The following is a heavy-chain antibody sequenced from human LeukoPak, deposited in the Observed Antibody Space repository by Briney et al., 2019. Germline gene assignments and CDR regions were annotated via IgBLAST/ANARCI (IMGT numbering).Heavy chain of an antibody. CDR1: GFTFSSYS. CDR2: ISSSSSYI. CDR3: ASPGSTSHTCPDY. Sequence: PGGSLRLSCAASGFTFSSYSMNWVRQAPGKGLEWVSSISSSSSYIYYADSVKGRFTISRDNAKNSLYLQMNSLRAEDTAVYYCASPGSTSHTCPDYWGQGTLVTVSS. J-gene: IGHJ4*02. D-gene: IGHD2-2*01. V-gene: IGHV3-21*01.